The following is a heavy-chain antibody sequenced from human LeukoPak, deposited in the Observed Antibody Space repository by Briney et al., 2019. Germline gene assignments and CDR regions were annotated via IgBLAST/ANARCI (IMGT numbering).Heavy chain of an antibody. Sequence: ASVKVSCKASGYTFTGYYMHWVRQAPGQGLEWMGWINPNSGGTNYAQKFQGRVTMTRDTSISTAYMELSRLRSDDTAVYYCERVIAVAGPPGWFDPWGQGTLVTVSS. CDR1: GYTFTGYY. CDR2: INPNSGGT. CDR3: ERVIAVAGPPGWFDP. V-gene: IGHV1-2*02. J-gene: IGHJ5*02. D-gene: IGHD6-13*01.